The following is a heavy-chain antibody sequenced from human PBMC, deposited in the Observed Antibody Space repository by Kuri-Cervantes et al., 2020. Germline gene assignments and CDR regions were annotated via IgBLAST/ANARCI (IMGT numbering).Heavy chain of an antibody. Sequence: SETLSLTCTVSGGSISSYYWSWIRQPPGKELEWIGYIYYSGSTNYNPSLKSRVTISVETSKNQFSLNLSSVTAADTAVYYCARGNWLFDAFDIWGQGTMVTVSS. CDR2: IYYSGST. CDR3: ARGNWLFDAFDI. J-gene: IGHJ3*02. V-gene: IGHV4-59*12. CDR1: GGSISSYY. D-gene: IGHD3-9*01.